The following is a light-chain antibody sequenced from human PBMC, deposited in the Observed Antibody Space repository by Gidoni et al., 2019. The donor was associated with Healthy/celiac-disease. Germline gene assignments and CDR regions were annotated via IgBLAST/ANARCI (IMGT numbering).Light chain of an antibody. CDR1: QSVSSSY. CDR2: GAS. V-gene: IGKV3-20*01. CDR3: QQYGSSPYT. J-gene: IGKJ2*01. Sequence: EIVLPKSPGTLSLSPGERATLSCRASQSVSSSYLAWYQQNPGQAPRLLIYGASSRATGIPDRFSGSGSGTDFTLTISRLEPEDFAVYYCQQYGSSPYTFGQWTQLEIK.